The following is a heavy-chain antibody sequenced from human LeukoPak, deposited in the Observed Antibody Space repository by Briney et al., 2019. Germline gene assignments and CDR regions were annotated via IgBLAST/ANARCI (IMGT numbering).Heavy chain of an antibody. J-gene: IGHJ4*02. V-gene: IGHV4-38-2*02. CDR1: GYSITNGYY. Sequence: TSETLSLTCTVSGYSITNGYYWGWIRQPPGKGLEGIGSIYHDGRTDYNPSLKSRVTISRDTSKDQFSLQLSSVTAADTAMYYCARDTSPGISGTYWGQGTLVTVSS. CDR2: IYHDGRT. D-gene: IGHD1-20*01. CDR3: ARDTSPGISGTY.